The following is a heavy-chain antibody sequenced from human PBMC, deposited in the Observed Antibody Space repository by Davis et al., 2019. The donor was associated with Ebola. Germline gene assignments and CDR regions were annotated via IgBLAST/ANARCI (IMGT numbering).Heavy chain of an antibody. D-gene: IGHD7-27*01. CDR1: GYTFTSYG. J-gene: IGHJ6*02. CDR2: ISAYNGNT. CDR3: AREITGDMNYGMDV. Sequence: ASVKVSCKASGYTFTSYGISWVRQAPGQGLEWMGWISAYNGNTNYAQKLQGRVTMTTDTSTSTAYMELRSLRSDDTAVYYCAREITGDMNYGMDVWGQGTTVTVSS. V-gene: IGHV1-18*01.